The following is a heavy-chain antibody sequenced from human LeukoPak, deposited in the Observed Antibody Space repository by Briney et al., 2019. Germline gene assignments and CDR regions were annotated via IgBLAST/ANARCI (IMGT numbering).Heavy chain of an antibody. D-gene: IGHD6-19*01. CDR1: GFTFSSYS. CDR3: ARYGSGWYEYYYYGMDV. J-gene: IGHJ6*02. Sequence: PGGTLRLSCAASGFTFSSYSMNWVRQAPGKGQEWVSYISSSSSTIYYADSVKGRFTISRDNAKKSLYLQMKSLRDEDTAVYYCARYGSGWYEYYYYGMDVWGQGTTVTVSS. CDR2: ISSSSSTI. V-gene: IGHV3-48*02.